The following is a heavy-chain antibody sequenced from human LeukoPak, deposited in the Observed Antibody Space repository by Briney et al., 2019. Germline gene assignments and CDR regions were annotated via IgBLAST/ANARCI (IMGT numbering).Heavy chain of an antibody. J-gene: IGHJ4*02. D-gene: IGHD6-19*01. CDR3: ARFSRPGDNSGHYLDH. Sequence: PSETLSLTCNVSGASISSYYWSWIRQPPGKRLEWIAYTLYSGDTNYNPSLKSRVTISVDTSKNQFSLKLSSVTAADTAVYYCARFSRPGDNSGHYLDHWGQGTLVTVSS. CDR1: GASISSYY. V-gene: IGHV4-59*01. CDR2: TLYSGDT.